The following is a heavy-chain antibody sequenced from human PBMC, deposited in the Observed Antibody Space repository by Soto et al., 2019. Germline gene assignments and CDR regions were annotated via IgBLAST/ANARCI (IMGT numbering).Heavy chain of an antibody. CDR2: FNPNSGDT. J-gene: IGHJ4*02. CDR3: AREASSVISLDY. CDR1: GYIFTAYS. V-gene: IGHV1-2*02. D-gene: IGHD2-21*01. Sequence: GASVKVSCKASGYIFTAYSMHWVRQAPGQGLEWVGWFNPNSGDTFYAQKFQGRVTLTRDTSISTAYMELYSLRSDDTAVYYCAREASSVISLDYWGQGTLVTVSS.